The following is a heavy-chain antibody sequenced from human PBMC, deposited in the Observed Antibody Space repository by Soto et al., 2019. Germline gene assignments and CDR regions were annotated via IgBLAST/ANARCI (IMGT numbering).Heavy chain of an antibody. CDR1: GGSISSNSYY. CDR2: IFYSGST. D-gene: IGHD6-13*01. V-gene: IGHV4-39*01. Sequence: SETLSLTCTVSGGSISSNSYYWGWIRQPPGKGLEWIGRIFYSGSTYYNPSLKSRVTISVDTSKNQFSLKLSSVTAADTAVYYCARLLPAAGAGDYWGQGTLVTVSS. CDR3: ARLLPAAGAGDY. J-gene: IGHJ4*02.